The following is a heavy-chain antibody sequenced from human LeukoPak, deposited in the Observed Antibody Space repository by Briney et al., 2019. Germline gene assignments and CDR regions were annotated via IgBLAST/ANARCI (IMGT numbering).Heavy chain of an antibody. V-gene: IGHV3-66*02. CDR1: GFTVSSNY. CDR3: ASQWKPYYVCRRGYYDY. D-gene: IGHD3-3*01. Sequence: GGSLRLSCAASGFTVSSNYMSWVRQAPAKGLEWLSVVYSGGSTYYADSVKGRFTFSRDNSKNTLYLQMNSLSAEDTAVRYCASQWKPYYVCRRGYYDYCVQGTVVTVSS. J-gene: IGHJ4*02. CDR2: VYSGGST.